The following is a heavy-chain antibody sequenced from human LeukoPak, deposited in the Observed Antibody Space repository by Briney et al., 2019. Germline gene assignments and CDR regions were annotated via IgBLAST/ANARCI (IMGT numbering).Heavy chain of an antibody. J-gene: IGHJ6*02. CDR3: AREPIVVVPAAIGNYYYGMDV. D-gene: IGHD2-2*02. Sequence: ASVKVSCKASGYTFTSYGISWVRRAPGQGLEWMGWISAYNGNTNYAQKLQGRVTMTTDTSTSTAYMELRSLRSDDTAVYYCAREPIVVVPAAIGNYYYGMDVWGQGTTVTVSS. CDR2: ISAYNGNT. CDR1: GYTFTSYG. V-gene: IGHV1-18*01.